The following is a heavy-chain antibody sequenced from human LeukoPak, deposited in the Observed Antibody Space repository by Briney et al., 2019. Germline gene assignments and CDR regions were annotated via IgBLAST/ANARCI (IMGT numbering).Heavy chain of an antibody. J-gene: IGHJ4*02. CDR1: GGSFSGYY. V-gene: IGHV4-34*01. CDR2: INHSGST. D-gene: IGHD5-12*01. CDR3: ARGGGGGWLRLPLAHFDY. Sequence: SETLSLTCAVYGGSFSGYYWSRIRQPPGKGLEWIGEINHSGSTNYNPSLKSRVTISVDTSKNQFSLKLSSVTAADTAVYYCARGGGGGWLRLPLAHFDYWGQGTLVTVSS.